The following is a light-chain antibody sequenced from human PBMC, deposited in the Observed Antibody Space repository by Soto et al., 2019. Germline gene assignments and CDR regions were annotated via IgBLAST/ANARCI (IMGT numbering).Light chain of an antibody. J-gene: IGKJ4*01. V-gene: IGKV3-15*01. CDR2: GAS. Sequence: EIVMTQSPATLSVSPGERATLSCRASQSVSSNLAWYQQKPGQAPRLLIYGASTRATGIPARFSGSGSGTEFTLTISSLQSEDFAVYYCQQYNNWPQLTFXGGTKVDIK. CDR3: QQYNNWPQLT. CDR1: QSVSSN.